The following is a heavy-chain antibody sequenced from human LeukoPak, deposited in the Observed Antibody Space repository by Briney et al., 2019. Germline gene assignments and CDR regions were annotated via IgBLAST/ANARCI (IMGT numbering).Heavy chain of an antibody. Sequence: GRSLRLSCAASGFTFSSYAMHWVRQAPGKGLEWVAVISYDGSNKYYTDSVKGRFTISRDNSKNTLYLQMNSLRAEDTAVYYCAIVRDYDILTGYPFDYWGQGTLVTVSS. CDR3: AIVRDYDILTGYPFDY. V-gene: IGHV3-30*04. J-gene: IGHJ4*02. CDR2: ISYDGSNK. CDR1: GFTFSSYA. D-gene: IGHD3-9*01.